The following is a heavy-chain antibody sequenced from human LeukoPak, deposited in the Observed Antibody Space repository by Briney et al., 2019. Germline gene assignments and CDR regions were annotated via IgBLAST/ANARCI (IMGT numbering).Heavy chain of an antibody. V-gene: IGHV3-30-3*01. CDR3: VRDIGARYLDY. D-gene: IGHD6-6*01. J-gene: IGHJ4*01. CDR2: ISYDGSNK. CDR1: GFTFSSYA. Sequence: GRSLRLSCAASGFTFSSYAMHWVRQAPGKGLEWVAVISYDGSNKYYADSVKGRFTISRDNSKNTLYLQMNSLRAEDTAVYYCVRDIGARYLDYWGQGTLVIVSS.